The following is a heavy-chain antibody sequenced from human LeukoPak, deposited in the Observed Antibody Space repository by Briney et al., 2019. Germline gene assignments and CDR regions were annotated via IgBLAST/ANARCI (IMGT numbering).Heavy chain of an antibody. D-gene: IGHD2-2*01. CDR3: ARDLVVPAASIYDAFDI. Sequence: PGGSLRLSCAASRFTVSSNYMSWVRQAPGKGLEWVSVIYSGGSTYYADSVKGRFTISRDNSKNTLYLQMNSLRAEDTAVYYCARDLVVPAASIYDAFDIWGQGTMVTVSS. J-gene: IGHJ3*02. CDR1: RFTVSSNY. V-gene: IGHV3-53*01. CDR2: IYSGGST.